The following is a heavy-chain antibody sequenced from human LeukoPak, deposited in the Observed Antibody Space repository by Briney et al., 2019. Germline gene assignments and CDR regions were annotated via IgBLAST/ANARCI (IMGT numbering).Heavy chain of an antibody. D-gene: IGHD4-11*01. CDR1: GFTFSDYY. CDR2: ISGSGGST. Sequence: GGSLRLSCAASGFTFSDYYMSWVRQAPGKGLERVSAISGSGGSTYYADSVKGRFTISRDNSKNTLYLQMNSLRAEDTAVYYCAKDWSPLTTVTINWFDPWGQGTLVTVSS. CDR3: AKDWSPLTTVTINWFDP. J-gene: IGHJ5*02. V-gene: IGHV3-23*01.